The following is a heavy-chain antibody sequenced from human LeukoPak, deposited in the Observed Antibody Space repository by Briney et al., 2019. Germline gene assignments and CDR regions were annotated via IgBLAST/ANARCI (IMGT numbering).Heavy chain of an antibody. CDR2: IKGDGSIT. J-gene: IGHJ5*02. V-gene: IGHV3-74*01. Sequence: GGSLRLSCAASGFTFSTYWMHWVRHTPGKGLEWVLRIKGDGSITTYADSVMGRFTISRDNAKSTLFLQMNSLRVEDTAMYYCAKSDWFDPWGQGTLVTVSS. CDR1: GFTFSTYW. CDR3: AKSDWFDP.